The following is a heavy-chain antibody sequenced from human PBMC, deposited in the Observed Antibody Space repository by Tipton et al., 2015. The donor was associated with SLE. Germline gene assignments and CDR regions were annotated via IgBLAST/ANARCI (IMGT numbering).Heavy chain of an antibody. J-gene: IGHJ3*02. D-gene: IGHD3-22*01. V-gene: IGHV3-30*02. CDR1: GFAVNNNY. Sequence: SLRLSCAASGFAVNNNYMTWVRQAPGKGLEWVSFIRYDGSNKYHADSVMGRFTISRDNSKNTLFLQMNSLRPEDTALYYCAKAQQYYDSVAAFDMWGQGTMVTVSS. CDR2: IRYDGSNK. CDR3: AKAQQYYDSVAAFDM.